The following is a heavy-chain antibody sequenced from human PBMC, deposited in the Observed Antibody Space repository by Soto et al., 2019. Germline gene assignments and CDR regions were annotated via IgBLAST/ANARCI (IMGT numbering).Heavy chain of an antibody. CDR2: IIPIFGTA. J-gene: IGHJ4*02. V-gene: IGHV1-69*13. CDR1: GGTFSSYA. D-gene: IGHD3-22*01. Sequence: SVKVSCKASGGTFSSYAISWVRQAPGQGLEWMGGIIPIFGTANYAQKFQGRVTITADESTSTAYMELSSLRSEDTAVYYYDSSGYPAHPDYWGQGTLVTVSS. CDR3: DSSGYPAHPDY.